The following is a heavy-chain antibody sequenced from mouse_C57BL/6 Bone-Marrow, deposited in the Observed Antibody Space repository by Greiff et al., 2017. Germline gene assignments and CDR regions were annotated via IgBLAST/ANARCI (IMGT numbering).Heavy chain of an antibody. Sequence: VQLQQSGAELVRPGASVKLSCTASGFNIKDDYMHWVKQRPEHGLEWIGWIVPVNGVTEYASQFQGKATITAETSSNTAYLQLSSLTSEDTAVYYCTSYGNYPYYAMDYWGQGTSVTVSS. CDR1: GFNIKDDY. CDR2: IVPVNGVT. D-gene: IGHD2-1*01. V-gene: IGHV14-4*01. J-gene: IGHJ4*01. CDR3: TSYGNYPYYAMDY.